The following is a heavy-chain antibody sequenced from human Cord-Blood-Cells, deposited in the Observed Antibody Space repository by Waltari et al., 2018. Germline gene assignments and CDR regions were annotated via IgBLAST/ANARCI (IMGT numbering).Heavy chain of an antibody. Sequence: QVQLQQWGAGLLKPSETLSLTCAVYGGSFSGYYWSWIRQPPGKGLEWIGEINHSGSSNNNPSRKSRVTISVDTSKNQFSLKLSSVTAADTAVYYCARGTIDRPPYCSSTSCYEYFQHWGQGTLVTVSS. CDR1: GGSFSGYY. V-gene: IGHV4-34*01. CDR2: INHSGSS. J-gene: IGHJ1*01. D-gene: IGHD2-2*01. CDR3: ARGTIDRPPYCSSTSCYEYFQH.